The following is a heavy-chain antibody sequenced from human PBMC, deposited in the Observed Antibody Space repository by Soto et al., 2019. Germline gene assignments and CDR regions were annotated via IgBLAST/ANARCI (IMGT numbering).Heavy chain of an antibody. D-gene: IGHD1-26*01. CDR3: VVGATTLYFDY. Sequence: LSLTCAVYGGSFSGYYWSWIRQPPGKGLEWIGEINHSGSTNYNPSLKSRVTISVDTSKNQFSLKLSSVTAADTAVYYCVVGATTLYFDYWGQGTLVTVSS. CDR1: GGSFSGYY. V-gene: IGHV4-34*01. J-gene: IGHJ4*02. CDR2: INHSGST.